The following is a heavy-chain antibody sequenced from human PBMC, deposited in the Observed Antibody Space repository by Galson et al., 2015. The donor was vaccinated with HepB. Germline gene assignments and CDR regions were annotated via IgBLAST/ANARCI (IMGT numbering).Heavy chain of an antibody. CDR1: GYTFTSYD. V-gene: IGHV1-8*01. CDR3: ARGPVSFFGVVIKNWFNP. CDR2: MNPNSGNT. Sequence: SVKVSCKASGYTFTSYDINWVRQATGQGLEWMGWMNPNSGNTGYAQKFQGRVTMTRNTSISTAYMELSSLRSEDTAVYYCARGPVSFFGVVIKNWFNPWGQGTLVTVSS. J-gene: IGHJ5*02. D-gene: IGHD3-3*01.